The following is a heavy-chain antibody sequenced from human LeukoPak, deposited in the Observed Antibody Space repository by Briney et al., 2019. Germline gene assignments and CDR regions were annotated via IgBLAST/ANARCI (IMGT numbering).Heavy chain of an antibody. CDR3: AGVEGGGKLSYYYYMDV. D-gene: IGHD4-23*01. CDR1: GYSISSGYY. V-gene: IGHV4-38-2*02. J-gene: IGHJ6*03. CDR2: IYHGGRT. Sequence: KPPETLSLTCTVSGYSISSGYYWGWIRQTPGKGLEWIGYIYHGGRTDYNPSLKSRVTISVDTSKNQFSLKLSSVTAADTAVYYCAGVEGGGKLSYYYYMDVWGKGTTVTISS.